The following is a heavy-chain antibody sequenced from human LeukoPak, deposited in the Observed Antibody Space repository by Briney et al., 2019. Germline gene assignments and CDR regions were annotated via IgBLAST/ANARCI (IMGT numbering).Heavy chain of an antibody. CDR2: IKQDGSVK. CDR1: GFTLSTYW. CDR3: ASPDTPRAVSHSGAWYYFDY. D-gene: IGHD6-13*01. J-gene: IGHJ4*02. V-gene: IGHV3-7*03. Sequence: GGSLRLSCVVSGFTLSTYWMSWVRQALGKGLECVATIKQDGSVKNYGDSVQGRFTISRDNAKNSLYLQMNSLRPEDTAIYHCASPDTPRAVSHSGAWYYFDYWGQGTLVTVSS.